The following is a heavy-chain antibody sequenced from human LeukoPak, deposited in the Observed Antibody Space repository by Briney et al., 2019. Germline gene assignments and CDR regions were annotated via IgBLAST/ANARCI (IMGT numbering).Heavy chain of an antibody. CDR1: GFTFSSYW. CDR3: ARALPPSVNTPWK. D-gene: IGHD1-1*01. Sequence: GGSLRLSCAASGFTFSSYWMHWVRQAPGKGLVWVSRISSDGSSTSYADSVKGRFTIFRDNAKNTLYLQMDSLGAEDTAVYYCARALPPSVNTPWKWGQGTQVTVSS. V-gene: IGHV3-74*01. J-gene: IGHJ4*02. CDR2: ISSDGSST.